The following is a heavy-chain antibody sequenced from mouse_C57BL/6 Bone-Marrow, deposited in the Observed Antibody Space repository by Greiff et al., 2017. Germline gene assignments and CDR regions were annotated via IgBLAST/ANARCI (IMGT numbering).Heavy chain of an antibody. CDR2: IYPRSGNT. J-gene: IGHJ2*01. D-gene: IGHD2-3*01. CDR1: GYTFTSYG. CDR3: ARGGGYDYFDY. Sequence: QVQLQQSGPELVKPGASVKISCKASGYTFTSYGISWVKQRTGQGLEWIGEIYPRSGNTYYNEKFKGKATLTADKSSSTAYMELRSLTSEDSAVYFCARGGGYDYFDYWGQGTTLTVSS. V-gene: IGHV1-81*01.